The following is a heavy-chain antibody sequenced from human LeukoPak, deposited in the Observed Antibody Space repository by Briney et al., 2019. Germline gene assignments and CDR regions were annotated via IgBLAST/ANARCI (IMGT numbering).Heavy chain of an antibody. V-gene: IGHV3-74*01. CDR1: GFTVSSKY. Sequence: PGGSLRLSCAASGFTVSSKYMTWVRQAPGKGLVWVSRINSDGSSTSYADSVKGRFTISRDNAKNTLYLQMNSLRAEDTAVYYCASETYYYGSGSYYKGQFWGQGTLVTVSS. CDR2: INSDGSST. J-gene: IGHJ4*02. CDR3: ASETYYYGSGSYYKGQF. D-gene: IGHD3-10*01.